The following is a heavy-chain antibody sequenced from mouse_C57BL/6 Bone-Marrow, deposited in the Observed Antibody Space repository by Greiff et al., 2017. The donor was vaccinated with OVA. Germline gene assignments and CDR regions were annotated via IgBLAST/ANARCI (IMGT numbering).Heavy chain of an antibody. CDR3: AKKDDYDRVGYAMDY. D-gene: IGHD2-4*01. J-gene: IGHJ4*01. V-gene: IGHV2-5*01. CDR2: IWRGGST. CDR1: GFSLTSYG. Sequence: QVQLQQSGPGLVQPSQSLSITCTVSGFSLTSYGVHWVRQSPGKGLEWLGVIWRGGSTDYNAAFMSRLSITKDNSKSQVFFKMNSLQADDTAIYDCAKKDDYDRVGYAMDYWGQGTSVTVSS.